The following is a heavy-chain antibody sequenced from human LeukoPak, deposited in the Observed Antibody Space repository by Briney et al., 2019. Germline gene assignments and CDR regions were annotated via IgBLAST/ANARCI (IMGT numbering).Heavy chain of an antibody. CDR2: ISGSGGST. CDR3: AKGMVPDPYYYYGMDV. V-gene: IGHV3-23*01. Sequence: PGGSLRLSCAASGFTFSSYAMSWVRQAPGKGLEWVSAISGSGGSTYYADSVKGRFTISRDNSKNTLHLQMNSLRAEDTAVYYCAKGMVPDPYYYYGMDVWGQGTTVTVSS. J-gene: IGHJ6*02. D-gene: IGHD3-10*01. CDR1: GFTFSSYA.